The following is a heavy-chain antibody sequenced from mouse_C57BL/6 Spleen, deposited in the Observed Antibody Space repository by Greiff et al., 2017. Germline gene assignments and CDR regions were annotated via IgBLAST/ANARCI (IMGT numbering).Heavy chain of an antibody. CDR1: GFTFSSYG. J-gene: IGHJ4*01. CDR3: ARHDFYDGYYGGVDY. CDR2: ISSGGSYT. Sequence: EVKLMESGGDLVKPGGSLKLSCAASGFTFSSYGMSWVRQTPDKRLEWVATISSGGSYTYYPDSVKGRFTISRDNAKNTLYLQMSSLKSEDTAMYYCARHDFYDGYYGGVDYWGQGTSVTVSS. V-gene: IGHV5-6*01. D-gene: IGHD2-3*01.